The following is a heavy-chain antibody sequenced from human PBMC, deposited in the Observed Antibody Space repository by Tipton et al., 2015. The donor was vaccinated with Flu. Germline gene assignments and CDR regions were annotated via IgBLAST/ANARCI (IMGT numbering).Heavy chain of an antibody. CDR1: GGSISSYY. Sequence: TLSLTCTVSGGSISSYYWSWIRQPPGKGLEWIGRIYTSGSTNYNPSLKSRVTMSVDTSKNQFSLKLSSVTAADTAVYYCASLNCGSYAQPLGFFDYWGQGTLVTVSS. V-gene: IGHV4-4*07. J-gene: IGHJ4*02. CDR3: ASLNCGSYAQPLGFFDY. D-gene: IGHD1-26*01. CDR2: IYTSGST.